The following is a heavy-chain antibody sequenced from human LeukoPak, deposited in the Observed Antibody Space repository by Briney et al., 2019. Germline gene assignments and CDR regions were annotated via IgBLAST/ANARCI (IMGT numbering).Heavy chain of an antibody. Sequence: ASVTVSCKASGYTFTIYGISWVRQAPGQGLEWMGWISAYNGNTNYSQKLQGRVTMTTDTSTSTAYMELRSLRSDDTAVYYCARGRPTNYYYGSRGYYFDYWGQGTLVTVSS. J-gene: IGHJ4*02. CDR1: GYTFTIYG. V-gene: IGHV1-18*01. CDR2: ISAYNGNT. D-gene: IGHD3-10*01. CDR3: ARGRPTNYYYGSRGYYFDY.